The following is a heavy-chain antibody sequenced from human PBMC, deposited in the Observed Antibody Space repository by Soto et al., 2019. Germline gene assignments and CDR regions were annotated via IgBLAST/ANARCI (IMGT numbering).Heavy chain of an antibody. Sequence: KVSCKASGYTFTDYYLHWVRQSPGQGLEWMGWIHPNSGGTKFPQQFQGRVIMTRDTSISTAYMELSRLTSDDTAVYYCARAGLTTLELATIYWGRGTLVTVSS. V-gene: IGHV1-2*02. D-gene: IGHD5-12*01. CDR2: IHPNSGGT. J-gene: IGHJ4*02. CDR3: ARAGLTTLELATIY. CDR1: GYTFTDYY.